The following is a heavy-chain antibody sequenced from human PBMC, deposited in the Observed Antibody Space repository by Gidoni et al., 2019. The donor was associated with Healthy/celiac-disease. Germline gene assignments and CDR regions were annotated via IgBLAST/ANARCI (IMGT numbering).Heavy chain of an antibody. J-gene: IGHJ6*02. Sequence: EVQLVESGGGLVQPGGSLRLSCAASGFTFSSYSMNWVRQAPGKGLEWVSYISSSSSTIYYADSVKGRFTISRDNAKNPLYLQMNSLRAEDTAVYYCARDGDCSSTSCYLPYYYYGMDVWGQGTTVTVSS. D-gene: IGHD2-2*01. CDR2: ISSSSSTI. CDR1: GFTFSSYS. V-gene: IGHV3-48*01. CDR3: ARDGDCSSTSCYLPYYYYGMDV.